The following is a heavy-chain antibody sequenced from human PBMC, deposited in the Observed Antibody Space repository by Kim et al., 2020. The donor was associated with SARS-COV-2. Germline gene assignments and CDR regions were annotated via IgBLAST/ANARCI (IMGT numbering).Heavy chain of an antibody. Sequence: GGSLKLSCVASGFTVSSYCMHWVRQAPGKGLVWVSRVNSDWSSTSYADSVKGRFTISRDNARNTLYLQMNSLRAEDTAVYYCASLSTGYVWDKFDYWGQGTLVTVFS. CDR3: ASLSTGYVWDKFDY. J-gene: IGHJ4*02. D-gene: IGHD3-16*01. CDR1: GFTVSSYC. CDR2: VNSDWSST. V-gene: IGHV3-74*01.